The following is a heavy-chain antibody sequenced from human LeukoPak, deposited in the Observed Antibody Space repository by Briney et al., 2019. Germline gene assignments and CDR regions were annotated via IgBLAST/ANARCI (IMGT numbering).Heavy chain of an antibody. CDR1: GYTFTGCY. D-gene: IGHD3-22*01. CDR2: INPNSGGT. V-gene: IGHV1-2*02. J-gene: IGHJ4*02. CDR3: ARIRANYDKAYGY. Sequence: ASVKVSCKASGYTFTGCYMHWVRQAPGQGLEWMGWINPNSGGTNCAQKFQGRVTMTRDTSISTAYMELSRLRSDDTAVYYCARIRANYDKAYGYWGQGTLVTVSS.